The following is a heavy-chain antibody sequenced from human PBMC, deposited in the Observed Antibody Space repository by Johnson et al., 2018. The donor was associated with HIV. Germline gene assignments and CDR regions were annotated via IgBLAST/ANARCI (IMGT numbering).Heavy chain of an antibody. Sequence: VQLVESGGGVVQPGRSLRLSCTASGFTFSDFRMSWVRQAPGRGLEWVANINVDGREKYYVDSVEGRLTISRDNAKNSLFLQMNSLRAGDTSVYYCAREDCSSTRCSDWDSAFDIWGQGTMVTVSS. V-gene: IGHV3-7*01. CDR1: GFTFSDFR. J-gene: IGHJ3*02. CDR2: INVDGREK. D-gene: IGHD2-2*01. CDR3: AREDCSSTRCSDWDSAFDI.